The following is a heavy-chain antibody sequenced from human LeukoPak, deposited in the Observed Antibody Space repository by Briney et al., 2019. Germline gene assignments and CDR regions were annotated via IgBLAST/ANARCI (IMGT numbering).Heavy chain of an antibody. V-gene: IGHV3-23*01. CDR3: ATDPSTFLTTGLYFDL. CDR1: GFIFRNFG. Sequence: GGSLRLSCAASGFIFRNFGMTWVRQVPGKGLEWVSTISDSGVTTHYAGSVKGRFTIPRDNSKSTLYLQMSSLRAVEPAIDYWATDPSTFLTTGLYFDLWGRGTLVTVSS. J-gene: IGHJ2*01. CDR2: ISDSGVTT. D-gene: IGHD4-17*01.